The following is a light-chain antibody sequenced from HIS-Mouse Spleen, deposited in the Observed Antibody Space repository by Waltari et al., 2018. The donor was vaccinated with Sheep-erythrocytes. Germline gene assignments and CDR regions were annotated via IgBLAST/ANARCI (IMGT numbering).Light chain of an antibody. J-gene: IGKJ2*01. V-gene: IGKV1-6*01. CDR2: AAS. Sequence: AIQMTQSPSSLSASVGDRVTITCRASQGIRNDLGWYQQKPGKAPKLLIYAASSLQSWVPSRFIRSGSGTDFTLTISSLQPEDFATYYCLQDYNYPYTFGQGTKLEIK. CDR3: LQDYNYPYT. CDR1: QGIRND.